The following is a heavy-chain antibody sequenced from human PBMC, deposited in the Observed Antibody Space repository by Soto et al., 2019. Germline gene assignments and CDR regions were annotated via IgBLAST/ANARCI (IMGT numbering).Heavy chain of an antibody. D-gene: IGHD3-9*01. CDR3: GGYNVLTGCPGYGMDV. V-gene: IGHV2-5*01. CDR2: IYWNDDK. J-gene: IGHJ6*02. CDR1: GFSLSTGGAG. Sequence: QITLKASGPTLVKPTQTLTLTCTFSGFSLSTGGAGVGWIRQPPGKAPERLALIYWNDDKRYSPSLNSRLTITKDTSQNQVALTKSNMDPVDTATYYCGGYNVLTGCPGYGMDVWGQGTTVTVSS.